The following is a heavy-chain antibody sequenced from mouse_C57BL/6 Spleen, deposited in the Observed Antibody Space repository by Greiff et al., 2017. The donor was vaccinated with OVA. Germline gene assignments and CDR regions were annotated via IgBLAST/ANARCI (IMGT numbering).Heavy chain of an antibody. V-gene: IGHV5-16*01. Sequence: EVKLVESEGGLVQPGSSMKLSCTASGFTFSDYYMAWVRQVPEKGLEWVANINYDGSSTYYLDSLKSRFIISRDNAKNILYLQMSSLKSEDTATYYCARFTTVVELDYWGQGTTLTVSS. J-gene: IGHJ2*01. CDR2: INYDGSST. D-gene: IGHD1-1*01. CDR3: ARFTTVVELDY. CDR1: GFTFSDYY.